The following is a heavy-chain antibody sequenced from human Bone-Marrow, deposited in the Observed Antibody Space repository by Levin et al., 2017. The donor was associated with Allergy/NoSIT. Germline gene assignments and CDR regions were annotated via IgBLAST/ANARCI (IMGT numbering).Heavy chain of an antibody. CDR3: SRKTDSSPPGDY. D-gene: IGHD6-13*01. CDR1: EFTVSNNY. Sequence: PGGSLRLSCIVSEFTVSNNYMSWVRQAPGKGLEWVSTIYSSGVTNYADSVKGRFIISRDKSKNTLYLQMNRLRDEDTAVYYCSRKTDSSPPGDYWGQGNLVTVSS. V-gene: IGHV3-53*01. J-gene: IGHJ4*02. CDR2: IYSSGVT.